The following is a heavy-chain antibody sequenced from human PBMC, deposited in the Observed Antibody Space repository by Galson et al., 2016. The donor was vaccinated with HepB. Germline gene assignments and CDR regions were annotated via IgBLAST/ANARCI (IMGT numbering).Heavy chain of an antibody. CDR3: GSGLYNSGGAHDD. D-gene: IGHD6-19*01. CDR2: TIPLTKTT. Sequence: SVKVSCKASGVSFSFYSVYWVRQAPGQGLEWMGGTIPLTKTTNYAQRFQGRLTISADESASTADMELSSLTSEDTAVYYCGSGLYNSGGAHDDWGQGTLVTVSS. J-gene: IGHJ4*01. CDR1: GVSFSFYS. V-gene: IGHV1-69*13.